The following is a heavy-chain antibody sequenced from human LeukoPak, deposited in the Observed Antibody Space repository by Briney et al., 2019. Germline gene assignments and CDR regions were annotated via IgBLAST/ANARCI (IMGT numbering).Heavy chain of an antibody. D-gene: IGHD6-13*01. Sequence: GGSLRLSCAASGFTFSSYAMHWVRQAPGKGLEWVALISYDGSNKYYADSVKGRFTISRDNSKNTLYLQMTSLRAEDTAVYYCARSRWAAAGRGRAYYFDYWGQGTLVTVSS. CDR3: ARSRWAAAGRGRAYYFDY. V-gene: IGHV3-30-3*01. J-gene: IGHJ4*02. CDR2: ISYDGSNK. CDR1: GFTFSSYA.